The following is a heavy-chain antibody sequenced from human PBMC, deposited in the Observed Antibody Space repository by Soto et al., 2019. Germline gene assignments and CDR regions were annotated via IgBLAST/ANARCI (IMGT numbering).Heavy chain of an antibody. V-gene: IGHV4-39*01. CDR3: TRRYNWNDYYFDP. CDR1: GGSIRVQGYY. CDR2: SYYSGTS. D-gene: IGHD1-20*01. J-gene: IGHJ5*02. Sequence: PSGTLSLTCTVSGGSIRVQGYYWTWIRQTPGKGLEWVGSSYYSGTSYFNPALKGRVTISVDTSTNQFSLRLTSVTAADTAVYYCTRRYNWNDYYFDPWGQGTLVPVSS.